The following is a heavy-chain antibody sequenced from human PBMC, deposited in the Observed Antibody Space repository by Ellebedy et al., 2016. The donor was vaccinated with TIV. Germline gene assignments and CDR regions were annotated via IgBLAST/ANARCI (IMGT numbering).Heavy chain of an antibody. J-gene: IGHJ6*02. CDR1: GFTFSSYA. V-gene: IGHV3-48*03. CDR3: ARVDILTGYYYYYGMDV. D-gene: IGHD3-9*01. CDR2: ISSSGSTI. Sequence: GESLKISCAASGFTFSSYAMSWVRQAPGKGLEWVSYISSSGSTIYYADSVKGRFTISRDNAKNSLYLQMNSLRAEDTAVYYCARVDILTGYYYYYGMDVWGQGTTVTVSS.